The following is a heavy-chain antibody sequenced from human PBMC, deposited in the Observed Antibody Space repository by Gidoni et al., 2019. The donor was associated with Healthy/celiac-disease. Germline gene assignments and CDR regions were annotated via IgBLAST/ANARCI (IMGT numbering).Heavy chain of an antibody. CDR3: ARVKYLFRDYILGSYRSGFDP. CDR2: INQSGIT. D-gene: IGHD3-16*02. CDR1: GGSFSGYS. V-gene: IGHV4-34*01. Sequence: QVQLQQWGAGRWKPSETLSITCAVSGGSFSGYSWRWIRQPPGKGLEWIGEINQSGITNYNPSLKSRVTISVDTAKNQFSLKLSSVTAADTAVYYCARVKYLFRDYILGSYRSGFDPWGQGTLVTVSS. J-gene: IGHJ5*02.